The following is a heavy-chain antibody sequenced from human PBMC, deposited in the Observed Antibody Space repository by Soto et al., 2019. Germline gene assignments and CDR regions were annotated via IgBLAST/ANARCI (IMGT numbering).Heavy chain of an antibody. J-gene: IGHJ5*02. CDR1: GYTFTSYD. CDR2: MNPNSGNT. D-gene: IGHD4-17*01. V-gene: IGHV1-8*01. CDR3: ARGGPLDYGDYP. Sequence: ASVKVSCKASGYTFTSYDINWVRQATGQGLEWMGWMNPNSGNTGYAQKFQGRVTMTRNTSISTAYMELSSLRSEDTAVYYCARGGPLDYGDYPWGQGTLVTVSS.